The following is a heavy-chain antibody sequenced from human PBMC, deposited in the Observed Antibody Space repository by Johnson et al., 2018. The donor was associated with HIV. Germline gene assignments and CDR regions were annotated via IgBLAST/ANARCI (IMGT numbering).Heavy chain of an antibody. CDR2: IYDGGTT. CDR1: GFTFSDYY. V-gene: IGHV3-66*01. Sequence: VQLVESGGGLVKPGGSLKLSCATSGFTFSDYYMSWIRQAPGKGLEWVSFIYDGGTTYYADSVKGRFTISRDNSKNTLYLQINSLRAEDTAVYFCVREGPSERAGFDFWGQGTSVTVSS. J-gene: IGHJ3*01. CDR3: VREGPSERAGFDF.